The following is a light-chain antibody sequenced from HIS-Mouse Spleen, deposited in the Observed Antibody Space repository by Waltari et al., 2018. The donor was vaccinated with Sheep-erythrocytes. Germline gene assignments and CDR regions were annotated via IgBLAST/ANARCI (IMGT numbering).Light chain of an antibody. CDR2: DVS. CDR3: CSHAGSYNHV. Sequence: QSALTQPRSVSGSPGQSVTISCTGTSSDVDGYHDGSWYQQHPGKAPKLMIYDVSERPSGVPDRFSGSKSGNTASLTISGLQAEDEADYYCCSHAGSYNHVFATGTKVTVL. CDR1: SSDVDGYHD. J-gene: IGLJ1*01. V-gene: IGLV2-11*01.